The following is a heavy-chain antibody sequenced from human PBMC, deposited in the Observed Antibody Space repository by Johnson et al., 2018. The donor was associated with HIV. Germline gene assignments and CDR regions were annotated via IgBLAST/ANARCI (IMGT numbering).Heavy chain of an antibody. Sequence: VQLVESGGGVVQSGRSLRLSCAASGFTFNTYGMDWVRQAPGKGLEWVSGISDSGGSTYYADSVKGRFTISRDNSKNTLYLQMNSLRAEDTAVNYCARDKGDSDDAFDIWGQGTMVTVSS. CDR3: ARDKGDSDDAFDI. D-gene: IGHD2-21*02. J-gene: IGHJ3*02. CDR1: GFTFNTYG. V-gene: IGHV3-23*04. CDR2: ISDSGGST.